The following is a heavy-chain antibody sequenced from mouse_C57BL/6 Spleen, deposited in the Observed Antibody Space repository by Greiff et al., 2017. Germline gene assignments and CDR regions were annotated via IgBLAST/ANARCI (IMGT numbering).Heavy chain of an antibody. V-gene: IGHV1-64*01. CDR3: ARSGDYDPMDY. J-gene: IGHJ4*01. D-gene: IGHD2-4*01. Sequence: QVQLQQPGAELVKPGASVTLSCKASGYTFTSYWMHWVKQRPGQGLEWIGMIHPNSGSTNYNEKFKSKATLTVDKSSSTAYMQLSSLTSEDSAVYYCARSGDYDPMDYWGQGTSVTVSS. CDR2: IHPNSGST. CDR1: GYTFTSYW.